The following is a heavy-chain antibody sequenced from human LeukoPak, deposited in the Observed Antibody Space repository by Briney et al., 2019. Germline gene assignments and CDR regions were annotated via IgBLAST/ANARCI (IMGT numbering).Heavy chain of an antibody. Sequence: PGGSLRLSCAASGFTVSSNYMSWVRQAPGKGLEWVSVIYSGGSTDYADSVKGRFTISRDNSKNTLYLQMNSLRAEDTAVYYCARDLGPIVVVPAAIDYWGQGTLVTVSS. CDR3: ARDLGPIVVVPAAIDY. J-gene: IGHJ4*02. V-gene: IGHV3-53*01. CDR1: GFTVSSNY. D-gene: IGHD2-2*01. CDR2: IYSGGST.